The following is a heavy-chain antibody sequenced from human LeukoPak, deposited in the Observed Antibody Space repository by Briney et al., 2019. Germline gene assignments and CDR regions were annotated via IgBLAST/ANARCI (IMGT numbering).Heavy chain of an antibody. J-gene: IGHJ5*02. CDR1: GGSVSSYY. CDR2: IYTSGST. D-gene: IGHD2-2*01. Sequence: SETLSLTCIASGGSVSSYYWSWIRQPAGKGLEWIGRIYTSGSTNYNPSLKSRVTMSVDTSKNQFSLKLSSVTAADTAVYYCARDKVVVVPAASMGHNWFDPWGQGTLVTVSS. CDR3: ARDKVVVVPAASMGHNWFDP. V-gene: IGHV4-4*07.